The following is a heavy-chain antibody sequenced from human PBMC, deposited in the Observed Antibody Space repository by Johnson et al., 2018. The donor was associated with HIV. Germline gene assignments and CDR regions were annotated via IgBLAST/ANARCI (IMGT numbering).Heavy chain of an antibody. V-gene: IGHV3-30*04. CDR2: ISYDGSNR. J-gene: IGHJ3*02. D-gene: IGHD6-13*01. CDR1: GFTFSSYP. CDR3: ARVKQQVVRVGSDAFDI. Sequence: QVQLVESGGGVVQPGRSLRLSCAASGFTFSSYPMHWVRQAPGKGLEWVAVISYDGSNRYYADSVKGRFTISRDNSKNTLYPQMNSLRAEDTAVYYCARVKQQVVRVGSDAFDIWGQGTMVTVSS.